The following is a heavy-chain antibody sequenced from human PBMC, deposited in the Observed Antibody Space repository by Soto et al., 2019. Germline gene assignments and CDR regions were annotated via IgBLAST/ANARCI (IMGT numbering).Heavy chain of an antibody. D-gene: IGHD2-2*01. CDR2: ISYDGNNK. Sequence: QVQLVESGGGVVQPGRSLRLSCAASGFTFSSYAMNWVRQAPGKGLEWVALISYDGNNKYYADSVKGRFTISGDSSKNTLYLQMNSLRAADTAVYYCGRCSSTSCHLGSDYWGQGTLVTVSS. CDR3: GRCSSTSCHLGSDY. J-gene: IGHJ4*02. V-gene: IGHV3-30-3*01. CDR1: GFTFSSYA.